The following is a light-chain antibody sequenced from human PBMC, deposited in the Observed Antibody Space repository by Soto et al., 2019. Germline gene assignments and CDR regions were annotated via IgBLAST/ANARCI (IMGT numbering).Light chain of an antibody. CDR1: QCIGKD. CDR3: LQNYIFPWT. V-gene: IGKV1-6*01. Sequence: AIQMTQSPSSLSASVGDRVTITCRASQCIGKDLRWYQQKPGKAPKLLIYAPLSVQSGVPSRFSGSRSGTDFTLTISSLQPEDFATYYCLQNYIFPWTFGQGTKAEI. J-gene: IGKJ1*01. CDR2: APL.